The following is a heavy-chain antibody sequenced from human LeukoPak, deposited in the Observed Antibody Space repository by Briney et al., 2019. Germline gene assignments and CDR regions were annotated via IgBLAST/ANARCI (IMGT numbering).Heavy chain of an antibody. CDR1: GFTFSSYA. D-gene: IGHD2-21*01. CDR2: ISGSGGST. CDR3: ARSYSFDY. J-gene: IGHJ4*02. V-gene: IGHV3-23*01. Sequence: AGGSLRLSCAASGFTFSSYAMSWVRQAPGEGLEWVSGISGSGGSTYYADSVKGRFTISRDNSKNTLSLQMNSLRDEDTAVYYCARSYSFDYWGQGTLVTVSS.